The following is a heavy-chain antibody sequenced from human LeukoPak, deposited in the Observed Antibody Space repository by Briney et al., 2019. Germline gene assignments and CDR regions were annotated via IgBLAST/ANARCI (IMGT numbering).Heavy chain of an antibody. CDR3: ARLVGATQSDAFDI. V-gene: IGHV3-23*01. J-gene: IGHJ3*02. D-gene: IGHD1-26*01. CDR1: GFTFRSYA. Sequence: PGGSLRLSCAASGFTFRSYAMNWVRQAPGKGLEWVSGISGSGGSTYYADSVKGRFTISRDNSKNTLYLQMNSLRAEDTAVYYCARLVGATQSDAFDIWGQGTMVTVSS. CDR2: ISGSGGST.